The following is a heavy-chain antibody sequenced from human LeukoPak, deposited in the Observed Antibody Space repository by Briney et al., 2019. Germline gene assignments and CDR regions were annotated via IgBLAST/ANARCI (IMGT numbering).Heavy chain of an antibody. V-gene: IGHV1-8*01. J-gene: IGHJ4*02. CDR2: MNPNSGYT. CDR1: GYTFTSYD. D-gene: IGHD3-10*01. Sequence: ASVKVSCKASGYTFTSYDINWVRQATGQGLEWLGYMNPNSGYTDYAQKFQGRVTITSDTSINTAYMELSSLRSEDTAVYYCAREPRRFGNWGQGTMVTVSS. CDR3: AREPRRFGN.